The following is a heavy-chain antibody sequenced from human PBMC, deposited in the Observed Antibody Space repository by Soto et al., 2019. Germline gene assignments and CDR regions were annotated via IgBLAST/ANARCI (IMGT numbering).Heavy chain of an antibody. Sequence: SVKVSCKASGGTFSSYAISWVRQAPGQGLEWMGGIIPIFGTANYAQKFQGRVAITADESTSTAYMELSSLRSEDTAVYYCARDQYGGYYYYYGMDVWGQGTTVTVSS. D-gene: IGHD4-17*01. CDR3: ARDQYGGYYYYYGMDV. J-gene: IGHJ6*02. CDR2: IIPIFGTA. CDR1: GGTFSSYA. V-gene: IGHV1-69*13.